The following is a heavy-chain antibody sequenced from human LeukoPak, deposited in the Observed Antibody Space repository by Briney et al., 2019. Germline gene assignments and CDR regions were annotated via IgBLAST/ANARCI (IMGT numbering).Heavy chain of an antibody. CDR3: ARANDFWSGYRQCSFDY. CDR2: IYHGGST. V-gene: IGHV4-30-2*01. D-gene: IGHD3-3*01. J-gene: IGHJ4*02. CDR1: GGSISSGGYS. Sequence: PSETLSLTCAVSGGSISSGGYSWSWLRQPPGKGLEWIGYIYHGGSTYYNPSIKSRVAISVDRSKNQFSLKLSSVTAADTAVYYCARANDFWSGYRQCSFDYWGQGTLVTVSS.